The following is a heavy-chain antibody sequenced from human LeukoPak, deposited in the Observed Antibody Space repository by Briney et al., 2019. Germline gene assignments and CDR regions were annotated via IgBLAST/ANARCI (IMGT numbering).Heavy chain of an antibody. CDR1: XXXXXSXX. D-gene: IGHD3/OR15-3a*01. V-gene: IGHV3-74*01. CDR2: INSDGSNT. CDR3: VRSPDWAFFDH. J-gene: IGHJ4*02. Sequence: GXSLRLSCAASXXXXXSXXMHWVRXAXGKGLXXVSRINSDGSNTRYADSVKGRFTISRDNAKNTLYLQMNSLRAEDTAVYFCVRSPDWAFFDHWGQGALVTVSS.